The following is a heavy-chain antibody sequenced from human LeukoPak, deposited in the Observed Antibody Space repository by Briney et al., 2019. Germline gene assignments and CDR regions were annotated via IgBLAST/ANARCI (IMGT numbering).Heavy chain of an antibody. CDR2: ISGSGGST. CDR1: GFTFSSYA. Sequence: PGGSLRLSCAASGFTFSSYAMSWVRQAPGKGMEWVSAISGSGGSTYYADSAKGRFTISRDNSKNTLYLQMNSLRAEDTAVYYCAKILSYDILTGYYHHWGQGTLVTVSS. V-gene: IGHV3-23*01. J-gene: IGHJ5*02. CDR3: AKILSYDILTGYYHH. D-gene: IGHD3-9*01.